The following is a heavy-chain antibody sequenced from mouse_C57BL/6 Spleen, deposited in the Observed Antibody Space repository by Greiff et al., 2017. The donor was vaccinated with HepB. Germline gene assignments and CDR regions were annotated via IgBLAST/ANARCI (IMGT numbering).Heavy chain of an antibody. Sequence: EVQGVESGGGLVQPKGSLKLSCAASGFSFNTYAMNWVRQAPGKGLEWVARIRSKSNNYATYYADSVKDRFTISRDDSESMLYLQMNNLKTEDTAMYYCVSSYGNYDYYAMDYWGQGTSVTVSS. V-gene: IGHV10-1*01. CDR3: VSSYGNYDYYAMDY. CDR1: GFSFNTYA. D-gene: IGHD2-1*01. CDR2: IRSKSNNYAT. J-gene: IGHJ4*01.